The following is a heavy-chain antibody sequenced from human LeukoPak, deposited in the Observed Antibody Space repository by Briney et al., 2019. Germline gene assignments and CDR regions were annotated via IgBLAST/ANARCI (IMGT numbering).Heavy chain of an antibody. V-gene: IGHV3-33*01. CDR3: ARDPTAYYDSSGYYLNTIDY. CDR1: GFTFSLYG. D-gene: IGHD3-22*01. CDR2: IWYDGRKK. J-gene: IGHJ4*02. Sequence: GGPLTLSCAASGFTFSLYGVHWVRRAPGRGLVGVAVIWYDGRKKYYADSVKGRFTISRDNVKNTLYLQMNSLRAEDTAVYYCARDPTAYYDSSGYYLNTIDYWGQGTLVTVSS.